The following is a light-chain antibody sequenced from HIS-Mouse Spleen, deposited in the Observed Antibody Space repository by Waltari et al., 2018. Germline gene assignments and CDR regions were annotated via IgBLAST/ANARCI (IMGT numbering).Light chain of an antibody. CDR1: TLGAKY. Sequence: SYELTQPPSVSVSPGQTASITCSGATLGAKYACWYQQKPGQSPVLVIYQDSKRPSGIPERFSGSNSGNTATLTISGTQAMDEADYYCQAWDSSTVVFGGGTKLTVL. CDR3: QAWDSSTVV. J-gene: IGLJ2*01. CDR2: QDS. V-gene: IGLV3-1*01.